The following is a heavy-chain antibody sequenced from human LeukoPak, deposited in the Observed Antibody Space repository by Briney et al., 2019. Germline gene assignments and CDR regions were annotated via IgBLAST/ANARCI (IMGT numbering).Heavy chain of an antibody. CDR3: TRDRYYDFWSGYYRAFGI. D-gene: IGHD3-3*01. CDR1: GFTFSNAW. J-gene: IGHJ3*02. Sequence: GGSLRLSCAASGFTFSNAWMSWVRQAPGKGLEWVGRIKSKIDGGTTDYAAPVKGRFTISRDDSKNTLYLQMNSLKTEDTAVYYCTRDRYYDFWSGYYRAFGIWGQGTMVTVSS. V-gene: IGHV3-15*01. CDR2: IKSKIDGGTT.